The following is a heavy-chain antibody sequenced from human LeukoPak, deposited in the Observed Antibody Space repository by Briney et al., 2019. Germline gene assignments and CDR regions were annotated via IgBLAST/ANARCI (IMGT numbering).Heavy chain of an antibody. D-gene: IGHD3-22*01. J-gene: IGHJ4*02. CDR3: ARDAVDYYDSSGFDY. CDR2: IIPIFGTA. V-gene: IGHV1-69*05. CDR1: GGTFSSYA. Sequence: SVKVSCKASGGTFSSYAISWVRHAPGQGLEWMGRIIPIFGTANYAQKFQGRVTITTDESTSTPYMELSSLRSEDTAVYYCARDAVDYYDSSGFDYWGQGTLVTVSS.